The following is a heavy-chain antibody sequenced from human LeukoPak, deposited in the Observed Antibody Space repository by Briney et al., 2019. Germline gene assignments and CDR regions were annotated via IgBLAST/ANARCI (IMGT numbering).Heavy chain of an antibody. J-gene: IGHJ4*02. V-gene: IGHV3-23*01. CDR3: AKDGRYDFWSGTGGFDF. CDR1: GFTFSSYA. Sequence: GGSLRLSCAASGFTFSSYAMSWVRQAPGKGLEWVSAISGSGDSTYYTDSVKGRFTISRDNSKNTLYLQMNSLRAEDTAVYYCAKDGRYDFWSGTGGFDFWGQGTLVTVSS. D-gene: IGHD3-3*01. CDR2: ISGSGDST.